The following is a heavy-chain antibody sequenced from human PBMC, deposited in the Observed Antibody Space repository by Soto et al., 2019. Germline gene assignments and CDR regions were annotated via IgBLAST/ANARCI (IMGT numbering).Heavy chain of an antibody. J-gene: IGHJ4*01. CDR3: ARDSGYGSRASVNHYLDY. Sequence: GGSLRLSCTTSGFTFGGYAMSWVRQAPGKGLEWVGFIRGKAYSGTTEYAASVRGRFTTSRDNAKNALYLQMDSLRAEDTAVYYCARDSGYGSRASVNHYLDYWGQGTLVTVSS. CDR1: GFTFGGYA. D-gene: IGHD3-10*01. V-gene: IGHV3-49*04. CDR2: IRGKAYSGTT.